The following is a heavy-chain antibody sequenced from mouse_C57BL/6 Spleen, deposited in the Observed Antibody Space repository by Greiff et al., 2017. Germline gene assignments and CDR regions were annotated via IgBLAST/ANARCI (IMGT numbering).Heavy chain of an antibody. V-gene: IGHV5-4*03. CDR2: ISDGGSYT. Sequence: EVKLVESGGGLVKPGGSLKLSCAASGFTFSSYAMSWVRQTPDKRLEWVATISDGGSYTYYPDNVKGRFTISRDNAKNNLYLQMSHLKSEDTAMYYCARGGLRHAMDYWGQGTSVTVSS. D-gene: IGHD2-4*01. CDR3: ARGGLRHAMDY. J-gene: IGHJ4*01. CDR1: GFTFSSYA.